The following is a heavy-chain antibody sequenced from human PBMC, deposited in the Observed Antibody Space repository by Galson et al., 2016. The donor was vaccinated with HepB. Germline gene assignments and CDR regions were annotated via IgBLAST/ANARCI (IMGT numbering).Heavy chain of an antibody. CDR1: GGTFTSFA. V-gene: IGHV1-69*06. J-gene: IGHJ6*02. CDR2: IIPIVGTI. Sequence: SVKVSCKASGGTFTSFAISWVREAPGQGLEWMGGIIPIVGTIDYAQKFQGRVTITADTSSSTVYMELSSLRSDDTAVYYCARGGCTGGTCKHYFYYYAMDVWGQGTTVTVSS. D-gene: IGHD2-15*01. CDR3: ARGGCTGGTCKHYFYYYAMDV.